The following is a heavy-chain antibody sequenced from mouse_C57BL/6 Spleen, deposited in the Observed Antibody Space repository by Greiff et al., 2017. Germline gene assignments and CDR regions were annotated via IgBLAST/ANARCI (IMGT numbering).Heavy chain of an antibody. J-gene: IGHJ1*03. V-gene: IGHV5-17*01. CDR3: ARQGAYYSNYWYFDV. Sequence: EVMLVESGGGLVKPGGSLKLSCAASGFTFSDYGMHWVRQAPEKGLEWVAYISSGSSTIYYADTVKGRFTISRDNAKNTLFLQMTSLRSEDTAMYCCARQGAYYSNYWYFDVWGTGTTVTVSS. CDR1: GFTFSDYG. CDR2: ISSGSSTI. D-gene: IGHD2-5*01.